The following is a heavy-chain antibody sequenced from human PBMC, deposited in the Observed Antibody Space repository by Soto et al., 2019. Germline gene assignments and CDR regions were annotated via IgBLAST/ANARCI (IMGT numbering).Heavy chain of an antibody. V-gene: IGHV1-18*01. D-gene: IGHD4-4*01. J-gene: IGHJ4*02. CDR1: GYTFTSYG. CDR3: ARLPTPWTTVFPDY. Sequence: ASVKVSCKASGYTFTSYGINWVRQAPGQGLEWMGWISANNGNTNYAQNFQDRVTMTTDTSTTTAYMELRSLRSDDTAVYYCARLPTPWTTVFPDYWGQETLVTVSS. CDR2: ISANNGNT.